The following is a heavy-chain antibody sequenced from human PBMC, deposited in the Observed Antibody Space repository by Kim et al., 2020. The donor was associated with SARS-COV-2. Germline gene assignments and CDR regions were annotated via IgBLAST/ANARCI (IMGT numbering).Heavy chain of an antibody. CDR3: ARDTAGVLWFGESPHY. J-gene: IGHJ4*02. V-gene: IGHV3-21*01. CDR2: ISSSSSYI. D-gene: IGHD3-10*01. CDR1: GFTFSSYS. Sequence: GGSLRLSCAASGFTFSSYSMNWVRQAPGKGLEWVSSISSSSSYIYYADSVKGRFTISRDNAKNSLYLQMNSLRAEDTAVYYCARDTAGVLWFGESPHYWGQGTLVTVSS.